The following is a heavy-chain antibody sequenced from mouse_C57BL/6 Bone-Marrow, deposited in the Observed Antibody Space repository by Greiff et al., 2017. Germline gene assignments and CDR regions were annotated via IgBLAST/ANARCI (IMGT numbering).Heavy chain of an antibody. CDR3: ARGIRDYGRPWFAY. J-gene: IGHJ3*01. CDR2: IYPRDGST. CDR1: GYTFTSYD. V-gene: IGHV1-85*01. Sequence: QVQLQQSGPELVKPGASVKLSCKASGYTFTSYDINWVKQRPGQGLEWIGWIYPRDGSTKYNEKFKGKATLTVDTSSSTAYMELHSLTSEDSAVYFCARGIRDYGRPWFAYWGQGTLVTVSA. D-gene: IGHD1-1*01.